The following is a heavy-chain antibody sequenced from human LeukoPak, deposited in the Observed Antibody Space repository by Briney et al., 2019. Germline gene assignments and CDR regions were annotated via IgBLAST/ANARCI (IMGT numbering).Heavy chain of an antibody. CDR2: ISGSGGST. Sequence: GGSLRLSCAASAFTFSSYAMSWVRQAPGKGLEWVSAISGSGGSTYYADSVKGRFTISRDNSKNTLYLQMNSLRAEDTAVYYCAKDRQRWLQWYFDYWGQGTLVTVSS. CDR3: AKDRQRWLQWYFDY. CDR1: AFTFSSYA. V-gene: IGHV3-23*01. J-gene: IGHJ4*02. D-gene: IGHD5-24*01.